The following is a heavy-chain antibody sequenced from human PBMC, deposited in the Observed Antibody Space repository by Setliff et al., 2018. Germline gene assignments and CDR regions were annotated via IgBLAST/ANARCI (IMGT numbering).Heavy chain of an antibody. J-gene: IGHJ4*02. CDR2: ISSSSSYI. V-gene: IGHV3-21*01. CDR1: GFTLSSYS. Sequence: PGGSLRLSCAASGFTLSSYSMNWVRQAPGKGLEWVSSISSSSSYIYYADSVKGRFTISRDNAKNSLYLQMNSLRAEDTAVYYCARISGNDDILTGYSVGYYFDYWGQGTLVTVSS. D-gene: IGHD3-9*01. CDR3: ARISGNDDILTGYSVGYYFDY.